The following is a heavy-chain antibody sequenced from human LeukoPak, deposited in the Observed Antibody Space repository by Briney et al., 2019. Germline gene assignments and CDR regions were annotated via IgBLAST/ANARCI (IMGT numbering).Heavy chain of an antibody. D-gene: IGHD2-15*01. Sequence: GGSLRLSCAASGFTFSSYWMHWVRQAPGKGLVWVSRINSDGSSTSYADSVKGRFTISRDNAKNTLYLQMNSLRAEDTAVYYCILLGDYYYYMDVWGKGTTVTISS. J-gene: IGHJ6*03. CDR3: ILLGDYYYYMDV. V-gene: IGHV3-74*01. CDR1: GFTFSSYW. CDR2: INSDGSST.